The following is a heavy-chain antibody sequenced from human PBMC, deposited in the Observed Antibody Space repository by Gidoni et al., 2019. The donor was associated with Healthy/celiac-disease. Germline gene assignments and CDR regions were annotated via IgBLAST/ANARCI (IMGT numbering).Heavy chain of an antibody. CDR3: ARLVLWGTGIHNWFDP. CDR1: GDSVSSIRAA. J-gene: IGHJ5*02. V-gene: IGHV6-1*01. Sequence: QVQLQQSGPGLVKPSQTLSLTCAISGDSVSSIRAAWNWIRQSPSRGLEWLGRTYYRPKWYNDYAVSVKSRITINPDTSKNQFSLQLNSVTPEDTAVYYCARLVLWGTGIHNWFDPWGQGTLVTVSS. CDR2: TYYRPKWYN. D-gene: IGHD1-1*01.